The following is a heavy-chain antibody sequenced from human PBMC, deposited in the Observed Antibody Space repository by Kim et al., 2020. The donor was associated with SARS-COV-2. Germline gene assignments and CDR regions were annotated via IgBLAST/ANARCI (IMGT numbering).Heavy chain of an antibody. J-gene: IGHJ4*02. V-gene: IGHV3-30*01. Sequence: SVKGRFTISRDNSKNTLYLQMNSLRAEDTAVYYCASAAGSGSYSHPIFDYWGQGTLVTVSS. CDR3: ASAAGSGSYSHPIFDY. D-gene: IGHD3-10*01.